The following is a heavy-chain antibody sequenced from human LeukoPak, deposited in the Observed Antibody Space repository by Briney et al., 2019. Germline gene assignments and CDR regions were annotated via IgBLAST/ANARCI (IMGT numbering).Heavy chain of an antibody. Sequence: SQTLSLTCTVSGGSISSGGHYWTWIHQHPGKGLEWIAYIYHTGTTYYNPSLKSRVNISVDTSKNQFSLKLSSVTAADTAVYYCARSPDDAFDIWGQGTWSPSLQ. CDR1: GGSISSGGHY. V-gene: IGHV4-31*03. J-gene: IGHJ3*02. CDR3: ARSPDDAFDI. CDR2: IYHTGTT.